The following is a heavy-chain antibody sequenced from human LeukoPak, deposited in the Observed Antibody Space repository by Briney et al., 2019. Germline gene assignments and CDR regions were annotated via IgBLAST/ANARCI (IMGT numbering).Heavy chain of an antibody. CDR3: ASEHYYGSGSYYSY. CDR1: GGSISSYY. J-gene: IGHJ4*02. CDR2: IYYSGST. V-gene: IGHV4-59*12. D-gene: IGHD3-10*01. Sequence: PSETLSLTCTVSGGSISSYYWSWIRQPPGKGLEWIGYIYYSGSTNYNPSLKSRVTMSVDTSKNQFSLKLSSVTAADTAVYYCASEHYYGSGSYYSYWGQGTLVTVSS.